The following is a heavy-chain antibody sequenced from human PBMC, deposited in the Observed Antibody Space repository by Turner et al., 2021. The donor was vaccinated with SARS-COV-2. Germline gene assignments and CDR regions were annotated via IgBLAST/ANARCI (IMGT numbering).Heavy chain of an antibody. CDR1: GYPFTSYD. J-gene: IGHJ3*01. CDR3: ARYDYRLRQGFDV. CDR2: MNAGSGDT. Sequence: QVQLVQSGAEVKNPGASVRVYCKASGYPFTSYDINWVRQATGQVPEWVGYMNAGSGDTGHARRFQGRVTLTRDTSINTAYMELSGLSFEDTASYYCARYDYRLRQGFDVWGQGTKVIVSS. V-gene: IGHV1-8*01. D-gene: IGHD1-1*01.